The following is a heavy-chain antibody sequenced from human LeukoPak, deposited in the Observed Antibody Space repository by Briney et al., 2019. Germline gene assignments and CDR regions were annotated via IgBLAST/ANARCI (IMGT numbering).Heavy chain of an antibody. CDR1: GYSISSGYY. D-gene: IGHD1-26*01. V-gene: IGHV4-38-2*02. J-gene: IGHJ4*02. Sequence: SETLSLACTVSGYSISSGYYWGWIRQPPGKGLEWIGSIYHSGSTYYNPSLKSRVTISVDTSKNQFSLKLSSVTAADTAVYYCAREDLVGATGDYWGQGTLVTVSS. CDR3: AREDLVGATGDY. CDR2: IYHSGST.